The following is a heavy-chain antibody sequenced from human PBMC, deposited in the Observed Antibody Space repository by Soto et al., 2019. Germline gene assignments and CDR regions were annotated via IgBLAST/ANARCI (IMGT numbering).Heavy chain of an antibody. CDR3: ARLTSPPYYDFWSGYYNWFDP. CDR1: GGSISSSSYY. Sequence: QLQLQESGPGLVKPSETLSLTCTVSGGSISSSSYYWGWIRQPPGKGLEWIGSIYYSGSTYYNPSLKSRVTISVDTSKNQFSLKLSSVTAADTAVYYCARLTSPPYYDFWSGYYNWFDPWGQGTLVTVSS. J-gene: IGHJ5*02. D-gene: IGHD3-3*01. V-gene: IGHV4-39*01. CDR2: IYYSGST.